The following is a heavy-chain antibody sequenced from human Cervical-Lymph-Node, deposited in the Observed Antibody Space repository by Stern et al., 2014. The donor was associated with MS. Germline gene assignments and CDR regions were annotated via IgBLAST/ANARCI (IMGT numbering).Heavy chain of an antibody. Sequence: VQLEESGPGLVKPSETLALTCTVSGGAISSYYWSWIRQTPGKGLEWIGYIYYSGSTNYNPSLKSRITLSVDTSKNQHSLKLSSVTAADTAVYYCARGAGWFDPWGQGTLVPVSS. V-gene: IGHV4-59*01. J-gene: IGHJ5*02. CDR2: IYYSGST. CDR1: GGAISSYY. CDR3: ARGAGWFDP.